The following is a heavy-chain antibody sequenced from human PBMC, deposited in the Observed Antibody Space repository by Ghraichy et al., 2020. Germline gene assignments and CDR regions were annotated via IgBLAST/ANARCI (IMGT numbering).Heavy chain of an antibody. CDR3: ARGTLRLWFGGNYYYYGMDV. CDR1: GGSFSGYY. CDR2: INHSGST. Sequence: SETLSLTCAVYGGSFSGYYWSWIRQPPGKGLEWIGEINHSGSTNYNPSLKSRVTISVDTSKNQFSLKLSSVTAADTAVYYCARGTLRLWFGGNYYYYGMDVWGQGTTVTVSS. V-gene: IGHV4-34*01. J-gene: IGHJ6*02. D-gene: IGHD3-10*01.